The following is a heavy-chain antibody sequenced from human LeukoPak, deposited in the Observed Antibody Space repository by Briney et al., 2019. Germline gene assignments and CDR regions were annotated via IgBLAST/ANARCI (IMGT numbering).Heavy chain of an antibody. Sequence: ASVKVSCKASGYTFTSYGISWVRQAPGQGLEWMGWIGACNGNTNYAQKLQGRVTMTTDTSTSTAYMELRSLRSDDTAVYYCARVKGRHIVVVVADAFDYWGQGTLVTVSS. CDR3: ARVKGRHIVVVVADAFDY. J-gene: IGHJ4*02. V-gene: IGHV1-18*01. CDR1: GYTFTSYG. D-gene: IGHD2-15*01. CDR2: IGACNGNT.